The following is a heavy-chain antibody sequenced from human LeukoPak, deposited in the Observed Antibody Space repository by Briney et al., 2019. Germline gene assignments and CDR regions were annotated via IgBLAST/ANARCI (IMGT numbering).Heavy chain of an antibody. J-gene: IGHJ4*02. CDR2: INPNSGGT. CDR3: ARKFQAGPPPIPHDFLGGFYRGYLDY. V-gene: IGHV1-2*04. D-gene: IGHD3-3*01. CDR1: GYTFTGYY. Sequence: GASVKVSCKASGYTFTGYYMHWVRQAPGQGLEWMGWINPNSGGTNYAQKFQGWVTMTRDTSISTAYMELSRLRSDDTAVYYCARKFQAGPPPIPHDFLGGFYRGYLDYWGQGTLVTVSS.